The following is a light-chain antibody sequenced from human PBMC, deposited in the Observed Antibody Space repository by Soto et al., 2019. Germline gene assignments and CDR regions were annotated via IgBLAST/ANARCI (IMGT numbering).Light chain of an antibody. CDR3: RQYGSSPGT. CDR2: GAS. Sequence: EIVLTQSSGTPSLSPGERATLSCRASQSVSSSYLAWYQQKPGQAPRLLIYGASSRATGIPDRFSGSGSGTDFTLTISRLEPEDFAVYYCRQYGSSPGTFGQGTKVEIK. J-gene: IGKJ1*01. V-gene: IGKV3-20*01. CDR1: QSVSSSY.